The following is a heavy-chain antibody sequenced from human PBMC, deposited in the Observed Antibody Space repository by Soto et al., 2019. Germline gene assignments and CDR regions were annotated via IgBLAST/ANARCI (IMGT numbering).Heavy chain of an antibody. J-gene: IGHJ6*02. Sequence: GGSLRLSCAASGFTFDDYAMHWVRQAPGKGLEWVSGISWNSGSIGYADSVKGRFTISRDNAKNSLYLQMNSLRAEDTALYYCAKDLSGSEAARHYYYYGMDVWGQGTTVTLSS. CDR3: AKDLSGSEAARHYYYYGMDV. CDR2: ISWNSGSI. D-gene: IGHD3-10*01. CDR1: GFTFDDYA. V-gene: IGHV3-9*01.